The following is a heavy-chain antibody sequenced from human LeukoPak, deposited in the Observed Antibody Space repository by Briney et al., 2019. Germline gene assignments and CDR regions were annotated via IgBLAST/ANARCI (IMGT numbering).Heavy chain of an antibody. Sequence: GASVKVSCKASGYTFTSYAMHWVRQAPGQRLEWMGWINAGNGNTKYSQKFQGRVTITRDTSASTAYMELSSLRSEDTAVYYCARMPLGGYYYYYGMDVWGQGTTVTVSS. CDR1: GYTFTSYA. CDR2: INAGNGNT. J-gene: IGHJ6*02. CDR3: ARMPLGGYYYYYGMDV. V-gene: IGHV1-3*01. D-gene: IGHD2-2*01.